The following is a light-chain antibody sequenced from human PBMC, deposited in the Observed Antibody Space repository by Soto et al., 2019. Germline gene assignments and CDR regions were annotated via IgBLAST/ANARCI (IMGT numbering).Light chain of an antibody. CDR3: QQHFSPPFT. CDR1: QSVLYSSNNRNH. Sequence: DIVMTQSPDSLAVSLGERATINCKSSQSVLYSSNNRNHLAWYQQKPGQPPKLLFYWASTRESGVPDRFSGSGSVTDFTLTISSLQAEDVAVYYCQQHFSPPFTFGQGTHLEIK. CDR2: WAS. J-gene: IGKJ2*01. V-gene: IGKV4-1*01.